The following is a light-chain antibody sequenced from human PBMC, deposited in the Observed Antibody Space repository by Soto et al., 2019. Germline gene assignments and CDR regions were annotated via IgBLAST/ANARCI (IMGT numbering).Light chain of an antibody. CDR1: SSDVGGCKF. J-gene: IGLJ1*01. CDR2: EVS. V-gene: IGLV2-8*01. CDR3: SSCAGSNNPYV. Sequence: QSVLTQPPSASGSPGQSVTISWTGTSSDVGGCKFVSWYQQYPGKAPKLIIYEVSKRPSGVPDRFSGSKSGNMASLTVSGLRAEDEADYYCSSCAGSNNPYVFGTGTKLTVL.